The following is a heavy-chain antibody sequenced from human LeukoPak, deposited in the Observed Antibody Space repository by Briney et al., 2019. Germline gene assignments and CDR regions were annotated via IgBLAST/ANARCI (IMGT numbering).Heavy chain of an antibody. Sequence: PGGSLRLSCAASGFTFSSYAMHWVRQAPGKGLEYVSAISSNGGSTYYANSVKGRFTISRDNSKNTLYLQMNSLRAEDTAVYYCARELPYYYGSLDPWGQGTLVTVSS. V-gene: IGHV3-64*01. CDR2: ISSNGGST. D-gene: IGHD3-10*01. CDR3: ARELPYYYGSLDP. CDR1: GFTFSSYA. J-gene: IGHJ5*02.